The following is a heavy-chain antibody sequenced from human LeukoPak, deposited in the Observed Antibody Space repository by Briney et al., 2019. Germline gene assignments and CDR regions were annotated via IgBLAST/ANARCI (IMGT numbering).Heavy chain of an antibody. CDR3: ARHWYDILTGLRGWFDP. Sequence: SETLSLTCTVSGGSISSSSYYRGWIRQPPGKGLEWIGSIYYSGSTYYNPSLKSRVTISVDTSKNQFSLKLSSVTAADTAVYYCARHWYDILTGLRGWFDPWGQGTLVTVSS. D-gene: IGHD3-9*01. V-gene: IGHV4-39*01. CDR1: GGSISSSSYY. CDR2: IYYSGST. J-gene: IGHJ5*02.